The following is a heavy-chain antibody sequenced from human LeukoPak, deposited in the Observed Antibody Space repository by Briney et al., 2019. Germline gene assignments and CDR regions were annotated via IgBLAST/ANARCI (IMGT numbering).Heavy chain of an antibody. CDR3: TGGPPNGYDFWSGYPPGGMDV. CDR1: GYTLTGYY. J-gene: IGHJ6*02. D-gene: IGHD3-3*01. V-gene: IGHV1-2*04. Sequence: ASVKVSCKASGYTLTGYYMHWVRQAPGQGLEWMGWINPNSGGTNYAQKFQGWVTMTRDTSISTAYMELSRLRSDDTAVYYCTGGPPNGYDFWSGYPPGGMDVWGQGTTVTVSS. CDR2: INPNSGGT.